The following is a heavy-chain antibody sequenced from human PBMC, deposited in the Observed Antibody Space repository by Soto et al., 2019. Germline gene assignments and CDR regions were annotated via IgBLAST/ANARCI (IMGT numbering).Heavy chain of an antibody. Sequence: QLQLQESGPGLVKPSETLSLTCTVSGGSISSSSYYWGWIRQPPGKGLEWIGSIYYSGSTYYNPSLKIRVTISVDTSKNQFSLKLSSVTAADTAVYYCAGIAAAGTVFDYWGQGTLVTVSS. V-gene: IGHV4-39*01. D-gene: IGHD6-13*01. CDR2: IYYSGST. CDR1: GGSISSSSYY. J-gene: IGHJ4*02. CDR3: AGIAAAGTVFDY.